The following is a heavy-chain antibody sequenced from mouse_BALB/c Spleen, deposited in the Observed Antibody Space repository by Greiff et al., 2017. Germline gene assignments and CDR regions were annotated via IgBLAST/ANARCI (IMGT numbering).Heavy chain of an antibody. J-gene: IGHJ4*01. CDR2: ISSGGSYT. CDR3: ARSYDYGGAMDY. D-gene: IGHD2-4*01. CDR1: GFTFSSYG. V-gene: IGHV5-6*01. Sequence: VQLKESGGDLVKPGGSLKLPCAASGFTFSSYGMSWVRQTPDKRLEWVATISSGGSYTYYPDSVKGRFTISRDNARNILYLQMSSLRSEDTAMYYCARSYDYGGAMDYWGQGTSVTVSS.